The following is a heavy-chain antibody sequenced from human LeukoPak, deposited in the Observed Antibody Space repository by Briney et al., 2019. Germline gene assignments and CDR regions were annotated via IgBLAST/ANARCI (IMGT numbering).Heavy chain of an antibody. CDR1: GFTFSSYS. D-gene: IGHD1-7*01. V-gene: IGHV3-21*01. J-gene: IGHJ3*02. Sequence: GGSLRLSCAASGFTFSSYSMNWVRQAPGKGLEWVSSISSSSSYIYYADSVKGRFTISRDNAKNSLYLQMNSLRAEDTAVYYCARVSGYNWNYGAFDIWGQGTMVTVSS. CDR2: ISSSSSYI. CDR3: ARVSGYNWNYGAFDI.